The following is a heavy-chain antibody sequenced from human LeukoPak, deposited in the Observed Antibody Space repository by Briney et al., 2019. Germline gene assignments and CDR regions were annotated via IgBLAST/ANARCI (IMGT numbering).Heavy chain of an antibody. V-gene: IGHV3-7*01. CDR2: IKQDGSEK. D-gene: IGHD2-2*01. Sequence: GGSLRLSCAASGFTFSSYYMSWVRQAPGKGLEWLANIKQDGSEKYYVDSVKGRFTISRDNAKNSLSLQMNSLRAEDSAVYYCATLGYCSSVSCSRAWFDYWGQGTLVTVSS. CDR1: GFTFSSYY. CDR3: ATLGYCSSVSCSRAWFDY. J-gene: IGHJ5*01.